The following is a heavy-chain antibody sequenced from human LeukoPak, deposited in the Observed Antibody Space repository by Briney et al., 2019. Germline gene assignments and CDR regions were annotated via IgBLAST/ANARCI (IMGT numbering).Heavy chain of an antibody. V-gene: IGHV1-8*01. CDR3: ARGGPRYSGYDYGRGGWFDP. J-gene: IGHJ5*02. CDR2: MNPNSGNT. CDR1: GYTFTSYD. D-gene: IGHD5-12*01. Sequence: ASVKVSCKASGYTFTSYDINWVRQATGQGLAWMGWMNPNSGNTGYAQKFQGRVTMTRNTSISTAYMELSSLRSEDTAVYYCARGGPRYSGYDYGRGGWFDPWGQGTLVTVSS.